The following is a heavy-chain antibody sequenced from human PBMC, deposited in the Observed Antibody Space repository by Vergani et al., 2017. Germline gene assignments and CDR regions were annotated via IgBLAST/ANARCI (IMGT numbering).Heavy chain of an antibody. CDR2: IYYSGST. CDR3: ARDLVDYDILTGYYPHWFDP. CDR1: GGSISSYY. J-gene: IGHJ5*02. V-gene: IGHV4-59*01. D-gene: IGHD3-9*01. Sequence: QVQLQESGPGLVKPSETLSLTCTVSGGSISSYYWSWIRQPPGXGLEWIGYIYYSGSTNYNPSLKSRVTISVDTSKNQFSLKLSSVTAADTAVYYCARDLVDYDILTGYYPHWFDPWGQGTLVTVSS.